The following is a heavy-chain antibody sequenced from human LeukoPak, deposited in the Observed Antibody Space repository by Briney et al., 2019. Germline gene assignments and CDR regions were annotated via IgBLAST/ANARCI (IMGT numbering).Heavy chain of an antibody. Sequence: GGSLRLSCAASGFTFSSYWMHWVRQAPGKGLVWVSRINSDGSSTSYADSVKGRFTISRDNAKNTLYLQMNSLRAEDTAVYYCAKDMDIVVVPAAMGDYWGQGTLVTVSS. CDR1: GFTFSSYW. CDR3: AKDMDIVVVPAAMGDY. V-gene: IGHV3-74*01. CDR2: INSDGSST. J-gene: IGHJ4*02. D-gene: IGHD2-2*03.